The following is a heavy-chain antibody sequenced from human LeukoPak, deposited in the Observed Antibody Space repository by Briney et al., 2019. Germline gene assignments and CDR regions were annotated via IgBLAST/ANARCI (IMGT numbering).Heavy chain of an antibody. D-gene: IGHD5-18*01. CDR1: GFTFADYA. V-gene: IGHV3-9*01. Sequence: GRSLRLSCAASGFTFADYAMQWVRHAPGKGLEWVSGISWKTNTIGYADSVKGRFTISRDDAKNSLYLQMHSLRPEDTALYYCAKGIEAGYSYGCDYWGQGTLVTVSS. CDR3: AKGIEAGYSYGCDY. J-gene: IGHJ4*02. CDR2: ISWKTNTI.